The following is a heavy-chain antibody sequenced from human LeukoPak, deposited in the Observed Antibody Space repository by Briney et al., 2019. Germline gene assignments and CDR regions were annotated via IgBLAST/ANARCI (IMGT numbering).Heavy chain of an antibody. CDR2: LSGSGGTT. V-gene: IGHV3-23*01. CDR3: AKDAYRYGRYWYFDV. CDR1: GFTFSIYA. J-gene: IGHJ2*01. D-gene: IGHD3-16*02. Sequence: GGSLRLSCAASGFTFSIYAMSWVRQAPGKGLEWVSALSGSGGTTDYADSVKGRFTISRDNSKNTLFLQMKSLRAEDTAVYYCAKDAYRYGRYWYFDVWGRGTLVTVSS.